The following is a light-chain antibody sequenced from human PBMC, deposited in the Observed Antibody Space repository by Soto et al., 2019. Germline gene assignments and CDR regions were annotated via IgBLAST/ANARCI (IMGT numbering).Light chain of an antibody. Sequence: QSVLTQPASVSGSPGQSITISCTGTSTDVGSHKLVSWYQQYPGNAPKLIIFEAYKRPSGVSNRFSGSKSGSTASLTISGLQVEDEADYYCCSNAVGSTYVFGTGTKVTVL. CDR2: EAY. CDR3: CSNAVGSTYV. V-gene: IGLV2-23*01. J-gene: IGLJ1*01. CDR1: STDVGSHKL.